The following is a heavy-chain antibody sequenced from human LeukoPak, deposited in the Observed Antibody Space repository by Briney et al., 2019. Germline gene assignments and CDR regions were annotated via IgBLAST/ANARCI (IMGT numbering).Heavy chain of an antibody. CDR3: ARDFPSLVHDYYYGMDV. CDR2: MSPNSDNT. V-gene: IGHV1-8*01. Sequence: EASVKVSCKASGYTFTSYDINWVRQATGQGLEWMGWMSPNSDNTGYAQKFQGRVTFTRDTSISTAYMELRSLTSEDTAVYYCARDFPSLVHDYYYGMDVWGQGTTVTVSS. J-gene: IGHJ6*02. D-gene: IGHD6-6*01. CDR1: GYTFTSYD.